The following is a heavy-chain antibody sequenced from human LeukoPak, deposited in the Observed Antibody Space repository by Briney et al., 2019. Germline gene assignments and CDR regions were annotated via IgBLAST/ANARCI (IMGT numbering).Heavy chain of an antibody. CDR1: GYTFTSYD. J-gene: IGHJ6*03. V-gene: IGHV1-8*03. CDR3: ARRRLHYYYDSSDYYYMPV. Sequence: ASVKVSCKASGYTFTSYDIKWVRQATGQGLEWMGWMNPNSSNTGYAQKFQGRVTITRNTSISTAYMELSSLRSEDTAVYYRARRRLHYYYDSSDYYYMPVWSKGSTVTVSS. CDR2: MNPNSSNT. D-gene: IGHD3-22*01.